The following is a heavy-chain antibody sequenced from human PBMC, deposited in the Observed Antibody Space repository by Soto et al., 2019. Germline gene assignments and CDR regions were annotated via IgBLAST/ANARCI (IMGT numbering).Heavy chain of an antibody. CDR2: VNVGVGAT. CDR3: AKNYYFDS. V-gene: IGHV3-23*01. CDR1: GFTFSSYA. Sequence: PGGSLRLCCTACGFTFSSYAMSWVRQAPGKGLEWVSSVNVGVGATNFADSVKGRFTISRDDSKKTLYLQMNSLRAEDTAVYYCAKNYYFDSWGQGTRVTVSS. J-gene: IGHJ4*02.